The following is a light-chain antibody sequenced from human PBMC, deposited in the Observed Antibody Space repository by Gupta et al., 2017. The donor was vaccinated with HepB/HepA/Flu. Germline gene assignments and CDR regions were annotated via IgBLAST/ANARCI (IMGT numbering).Light chain of an antibody. V-gene: IGKV1-8*01. CDR3: QQYYSYPRT. CDR2: AAY. Sequence: VTITCRASQDIGIALAWYQQKPGKAPNLLIHAAYTLHSGVPSRFSGSGSGTEFTLTISRLQSEDFATFYCQQYYSYPRTFGQGTKVEVK. J-gene: IGKJ1*01. CDR1: QDIGIA.